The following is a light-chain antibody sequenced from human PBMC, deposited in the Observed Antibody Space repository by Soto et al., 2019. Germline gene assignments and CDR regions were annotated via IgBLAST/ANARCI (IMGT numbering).Light chain of an antibody. J-gene: IGKJ2*01. CDR3: QQYDSSPYT. V-gene: IGKV3-20*01. Sequence: EVLLTQSPGTLSLSPGERVTLSCRASQSVSSSYLAWYQQKPGQAPRLLIYGASSRATGTPDRFSGSGSGTDFALTISRLEPEDFAVYYCQQYDSSPYTFGQGTKLEIK. CDR2: GAS. CDR1: QSVSSSY.